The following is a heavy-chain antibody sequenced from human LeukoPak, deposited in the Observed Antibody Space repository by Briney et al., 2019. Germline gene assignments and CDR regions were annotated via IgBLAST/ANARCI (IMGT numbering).Heavy chain of an antibody. V-gene: IGHV1-69*06. CDR2: IIPIFGTA. CDR3: ARGLQIVRFVSAFDI. Sequence: GASVKVSCKASGGTFSSYAISWVRQAPGQGLEWMGGIIPIFGTANYAQKFQGRVTITADKSTSTAYMELSSLRSEDTAVYYCARGLQIVRFVSAFDIWGQGTMVTVSS. D-gene: IGHD2-8*01. CDR1: GGTFSSYA. J-gene: IGHJ3*02.